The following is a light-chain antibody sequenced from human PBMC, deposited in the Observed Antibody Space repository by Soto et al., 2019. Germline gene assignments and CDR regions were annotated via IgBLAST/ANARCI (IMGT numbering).Light chain of an antibody. J-gene: IGKJ1*01. CDR3: QQYYAPLGT. CDR2: WAS. V-gene: IGKV4-1*01. Sequence: DIVMTQSPDSLAVSLGERATINCKSSQSVLYSPNNKNSLAWYQQKPGQPPKLLIYWASTRESGVPDRFRGSGSGTDFTLTITSLQAEDVAIYYCQQYYAPLGTFGQGTKVEIK. CDR1: QSVLYSPNNKNS.